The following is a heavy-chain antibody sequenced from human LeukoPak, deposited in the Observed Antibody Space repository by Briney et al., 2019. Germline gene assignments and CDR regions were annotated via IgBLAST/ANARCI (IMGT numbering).Heavy chain of an antibody. CDR3: ARWGGYGDYLYFDY. J-gene: IGHJ4*02. CDR1: GFTFSTYS. CDR2: ISSSASAI. Sequence: PGGSLRLSCAASGFTFSTYSMNWVRQAPGKGLEWVSYISSSASAIFYADSVKGRFTISRDNVKNSLYLQMNSLRAEDTAVYYCARWGGYGDYLYFDYWGQGTLVTVSS. V-gene: IGHV3-48*01. D-gene: IGHD4-17*01.